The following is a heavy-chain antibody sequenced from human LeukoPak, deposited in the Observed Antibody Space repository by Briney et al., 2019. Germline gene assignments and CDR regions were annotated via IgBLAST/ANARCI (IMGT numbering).Heavy chain of an antibody. Sequence: ASVKVSCKASGGTFSSYAISWVRQAPGQGLEWMGGIIPIFGTANYAQKFQGRVTITADKSTSTAYMELSSLRSEDTAVYYCASCGDYYYYYMDVWGKGTTVTVSS. CDR1: GGTFSSYA. J-gene: IGHJ6*03. CDR3: ASCGDYYYYYMDV. CDR2: IIPIFGTA. D-gene: IGHD4-17*01. V-gene: IGHV1-69*06.